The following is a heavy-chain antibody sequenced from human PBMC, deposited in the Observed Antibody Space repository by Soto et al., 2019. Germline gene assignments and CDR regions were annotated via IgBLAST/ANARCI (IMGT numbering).Heavy chain of an antibody. Sequence: GESLKISCKGSGYSFTSYWIGWVRQMPGKGLEWMGIIYPGDSDTRYSPSFQGQVTISADKSISTAYLQWSSLKASDTAMYYCARQQYDFWSGYNYYYYYGMDVWGQGTTVTVSS. V-gene: IGHV5-51*01. J-gene: IGHJ6*02. D-gene: IGHD3-3*01. CDR2: IYPGDSDT. CDR3: ARQQYDFWSGYNYYYYYGMDV. CDR1: GYSFTSYW.